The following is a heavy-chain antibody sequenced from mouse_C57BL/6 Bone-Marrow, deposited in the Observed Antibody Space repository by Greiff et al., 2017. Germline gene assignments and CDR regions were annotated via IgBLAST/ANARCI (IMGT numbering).Heavy chain of an antibody. D-gene: IGHD4-1*01. Sequence: VQLQQPGAELVKPGASVKMSCKASGYTFTSYWITWVKQRPGQGLEWIGDIYPTSGRTNYNEKFKSKAILTVDTSSNTAYVQLSSLTSEYSAVFYCARSGPLGRSFDYWGQGTTLTVSS. V-gene: IGHV1-55*01. CDR3: ARSGPLGRSFDY. CDR2: IYPTSGRT. J-gene: IGHJ2*01. CDR1: GYTFTSYW.